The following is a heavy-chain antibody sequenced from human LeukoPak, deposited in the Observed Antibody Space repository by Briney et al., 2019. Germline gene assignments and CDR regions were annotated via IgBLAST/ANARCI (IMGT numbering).Heavy chain of an antibody. V-gene: IGHV1-2*06. D-gene: IGHD4-17*01. CDR3: ARDQNDYGDYNY. CDR2: INLNSGGS. CDR1: GYTFTGYY. J-gene: IGHJ4*02. Sequence: GASVKVSCKASGYTFTGYYMHWVRQAPGQGLEWMGRINLNSGGSNYAQKFQGRVTMTRDTSISTVYMELNRLRSDDTAIYYCARDQNDYGDYNYWGQGTLVTVSS.